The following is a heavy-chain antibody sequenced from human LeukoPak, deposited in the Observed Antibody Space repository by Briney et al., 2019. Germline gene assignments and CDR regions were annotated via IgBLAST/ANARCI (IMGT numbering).Heavy chain of an antibody. CDR1: GFTFDDYA. J-gene: IGHJ4*02. D-gene: IGHD3-10*01. Sequence: GGSLRLSCAASGFTFDDYAMHWVRHAPGKGLEWVSLISWGGGSTYYADSVKGRFTISRDNSKNSLYLHMNSLRAEDTALYYCAKDRSGNSYGHFDYWGQGTLVTVSS. V-gene: IGHV3-43D*04. CDR3: AKDRSGNSYGHFDY. CDR2: ISWGGGST.